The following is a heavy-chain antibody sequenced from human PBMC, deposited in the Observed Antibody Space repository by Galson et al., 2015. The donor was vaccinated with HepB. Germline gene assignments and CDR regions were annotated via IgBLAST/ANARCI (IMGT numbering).Heavy chain of an antibody. V-gene: IGHV1-18*01. CDR1: GYTFRNYA. J-gene: IGHJ5*02. Sequence: SVKVSCKASGYTFRNYAISWVRQAPGQGLEWMGWISSYNGNANYAQNIQGRVTMTTDTSTTTAYMELKSLRSDDTAVYYCARARSNNTRSDHWGQGTLVTVSS. D-gene: IGHD1/OR15-1a*01. CDR3: ARARSNNTRSDH. CDR2: ISSYNGNA.